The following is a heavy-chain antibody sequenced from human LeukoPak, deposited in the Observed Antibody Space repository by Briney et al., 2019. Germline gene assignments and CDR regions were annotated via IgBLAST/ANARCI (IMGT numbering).Heavy chain of an antibody. CDR1: GYTFTNYG. D-gene: IGHD5-24*01. Sequence: ASVKVSCKASGYTFTNYGISWVRQAPGQGLEWMGWISAHNGNTNYAQKVQGRVTMTRDTSTSTVYMELSSLRSEDTAVYYCARDGGRDGYNYDFDYWGQGNPGHRLL. CDR3: ARDGGRDGYNYDFDY. J-gene: IGHJ4*02. V-gene: IGHV1-18*01. CDR2: ISAHNGNT.